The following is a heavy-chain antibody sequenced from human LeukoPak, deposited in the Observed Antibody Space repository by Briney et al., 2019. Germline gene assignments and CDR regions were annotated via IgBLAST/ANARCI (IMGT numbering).Heavy chain of an antibody. D-gene: IGHD6-6*01. CDR2: ISTNGDPT. J-gene: IGHJ4*02. CDR1: GFTLNRFY. V-gene: IGHV3-64D*06. Sequence: GSLVLSCSASGFTLNRFYLHLVLQAPGTRLEFGLHISTNGDPTYYAGSVKGRFTISRDNSKNTWYLQMSSLRADDTAVYYCVKDRSIAAPNNDYFDSWGQGALVTVSS. CDR3: VKDRSIAAPNNDYFDS.